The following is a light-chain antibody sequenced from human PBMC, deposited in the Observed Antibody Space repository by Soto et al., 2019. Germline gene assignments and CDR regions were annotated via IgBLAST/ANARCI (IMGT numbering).Light chain of an antibody. Sequence: IVLTQSPATVSVSPGERATVSCRASQSVSSNLAWYQQKPGQAPRLLIYGASTRATGIPARFSGSGSGTEFTLTISSLQSEDFAVYYCQQYGSSGTFGQGTKVDIK. V-gene: IGKV3-15*01. CDR2: GAS. CDR1: QSVSSN. J-gene: IGKJ1*01. CDR3: QQYGSSGT.